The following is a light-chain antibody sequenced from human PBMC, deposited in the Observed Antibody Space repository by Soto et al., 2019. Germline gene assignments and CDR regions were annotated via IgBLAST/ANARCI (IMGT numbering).Light chain of an antibody. Sequence: DIVMTQSPDSLAVSLGERATINCKASQSVLWSSNNKHFLAWYQQKPGQPPKLLIYWASTRESGVPERFSGSASGTDFTLTISSLQAEDVAVYYCQQYYLSPQTCGQGTKVEIK. CDR2: WAS. CDR3: QQYYLSPQT. V-gene: IGKV4-1*01. J-gene: IGKJ1*01. CDR1: QSVLWSSNNKHF.